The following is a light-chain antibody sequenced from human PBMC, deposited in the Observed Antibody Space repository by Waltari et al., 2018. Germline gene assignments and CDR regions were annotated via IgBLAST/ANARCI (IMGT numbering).Light chain of an antibody. CDR3: WSFSGIYTHV. Sequence: QSALTQPRSVSGSPGQSVSISCTGTSSDVGGYNYVSWYQQHPGKAPTPMIYCVNKRRSGGPDRCSGSKSGNTASLTSSGLQAEDAADYSCWSFSGIYTHVFGTGTKVSVL. CDR2: CVN. V-gene: IGLV2-11*01. J-gene: IGLJ1*01. CDR1: SSDVGGYNY.